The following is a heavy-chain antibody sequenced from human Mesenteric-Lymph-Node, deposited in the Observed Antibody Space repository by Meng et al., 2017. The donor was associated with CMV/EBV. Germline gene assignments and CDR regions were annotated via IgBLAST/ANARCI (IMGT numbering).Heavy chain of an antibody. CDR2: MNPNSGRT. J-gene: IGHJ5*02. V-gene: IGHV1-8*01. CDR1: GYTLTELS. CDR3: ARRFNSVVAGDWFDP. D-gene: IGHD6-19*01. Sequence: ASVKVSCKLSGYTLTELSMHWVRQAPGQGLEWMGWMNPNSGRTAYAQKFQGRFTMTRDTSISTVYMELSNLRSEDTAMYYCARRFNSVVAGDWFDPWGQGTLVTVSS.